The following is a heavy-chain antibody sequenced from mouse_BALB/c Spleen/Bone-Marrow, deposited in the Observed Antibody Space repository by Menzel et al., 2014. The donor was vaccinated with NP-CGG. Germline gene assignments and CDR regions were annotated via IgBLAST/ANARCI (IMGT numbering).Heavy chain of an antibody. D-gene: IGHD2-1*01. CDR3: TRYGNYYFDY. CDR2: INPSNGGT. V-gene: IGHV1S81*02. Sequence: AQLQQSGAELVKPGASVKLSCKASGYTFTSYYMYWVKQRPGQGLEWIGEINPSNGGTNFNEKFKSKATLTVDKSSSTAYMQLSSLTYEDAAVYYCTRYGNYYFDYWGQGTTLTVSS. J-gene: IGHJ2*01. CDR1: GYTFTSYY.